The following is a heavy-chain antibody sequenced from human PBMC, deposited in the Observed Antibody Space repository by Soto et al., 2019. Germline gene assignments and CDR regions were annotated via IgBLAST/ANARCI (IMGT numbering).Heavy chain of an antibody. V-gene: IGHV3-74*01. CDR2: INSDGSST. CDR3: ASVAAVRGFDP. CDR1: GFTFSSYW. J-gene: IGHJ5*02. Sequence: GGSLRLSCAASGFTFSSYWMHWVRQAPGKGLVWVSRINSDGSSTSYADSVKSRFTISRDNAKNTLYLQMNSLRAEDTAVYYCASVAAVRGFDPWGQGTLVTVSS. D-gene: IGHD6-13*01.